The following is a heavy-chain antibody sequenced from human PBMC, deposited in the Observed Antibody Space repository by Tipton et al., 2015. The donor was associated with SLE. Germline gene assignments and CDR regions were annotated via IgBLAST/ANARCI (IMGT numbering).Heavy chain of an antibody. CDR3: ARERDYYDSSGYYGY. D-gene: IGHD3-22*01. Sequence: TLSLTCAVYGGSFSGYYWSWIRQPPGKGLEWIGEINHSGSTNYNPSLKSRVTISVDTSKNQFSLKLNSVTPEDTAVYYCARERDYYDSSGYYGYWGQGTLVTVSS. J-gene: IGHJ4*02. V-gene: IGHV4-34*01. CDR1: GGSFSGYY. CDR2: INHSGST.